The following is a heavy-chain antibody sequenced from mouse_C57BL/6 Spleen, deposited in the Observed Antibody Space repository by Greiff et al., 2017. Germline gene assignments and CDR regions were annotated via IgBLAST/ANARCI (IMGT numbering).Heavy chain of an antibody. V-gene: IGHV1-26*01. D-gene: IGHD1-1*01. Sequence: VQLQQSGPELVKPGASVKISCKASGYTFTDYYMNWVKQSHGKSLEWIGDINPNNGGTSYNQKFKGKATLTVDKSSSTAYMELRSLTSEDSAVYYCARERYYYGVYAMDYWGQGTSVTVSS. CDR1: GYTFTDYY. CDR3: ARERYYYGVYAMDY. J-gene: IGHJ4*01. CDR2: INPNNGGT.